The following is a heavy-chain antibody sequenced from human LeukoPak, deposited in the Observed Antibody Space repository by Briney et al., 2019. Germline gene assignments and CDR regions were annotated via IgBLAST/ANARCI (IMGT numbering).Heavy chain of an antibody. V-gene: IGHV1-8*02. CDR3: ARRHNYDSIVGVYYYGMDV. Sequence: ASVKVSCKSSGYTFTIYHVHWVRQATGQGLEWMGWMNPNSGNTGYAQKFQGRVTMTRNTSISTAYMELSSLRSEDTAVYYCARRHNYDSIVGVYYYGMDVWGQGTTVTVSS. J-gene: IGHJ6*02. D-gene: IGHD3-22*01. CDR1: GYTFTIYH. CDR2: MNPNSGNT.